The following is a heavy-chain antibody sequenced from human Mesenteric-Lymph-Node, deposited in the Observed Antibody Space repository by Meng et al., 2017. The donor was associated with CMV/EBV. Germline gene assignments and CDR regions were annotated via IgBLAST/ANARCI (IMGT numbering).Heavy chain of an antibody. J-gene: IGHJ5*02. D-gene: IGHD3-10*01. CDR1: GGSISRSSYY. Sequence: QLKLQVSGPGLVKPSETLSLTCTVAGGSISRSSYYWGWIRQPPGKGLEWIGSIYYSGSTYYNPSLKSRVTISVDTSKNQFSLKLSSVIAADTAVYYCARPPHEGSGRSHWFNTWRQGTLVTVSS. CDR2: IYYSGST. CDR3: ARPPHEGSGRSHWFNT. V-gene: IGHV4-39*01.